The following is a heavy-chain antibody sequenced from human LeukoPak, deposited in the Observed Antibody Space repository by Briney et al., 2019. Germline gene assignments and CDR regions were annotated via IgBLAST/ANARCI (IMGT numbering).Heavy chain of an antibody. J-gene: IGHJ4*02. D-gene: IGHD5-24*01. Sequence: GGSLRLSCAASGFTFSSYEMNWVRQAPGKGLEWISYISSSGGSIYYANSVKGRFTISRDNSKNSLYLQMNSLRTEDTALYYCAKGGDGYNSVDYWGQGTLVTVSS. CDR1: GFTFSSYE. CDR2: ISSSGGSI. CDR3: AKGGDGYNSVDY. V-gene: IGHV3-48*03.